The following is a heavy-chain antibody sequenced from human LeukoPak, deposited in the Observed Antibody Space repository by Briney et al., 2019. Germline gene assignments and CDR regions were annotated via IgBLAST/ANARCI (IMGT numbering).Heavy chain of an antibody. CDR2: IRYDGSNK. V-gene: IGHV3-30*02. J-gene: IGHJ4*02. CDR1: GFNFSSYG. Sequence: GGSLRLSCAASGFNFSSYGMHWVRQAPGKGLGWVAFIRYDGSNKYYADSVKGRFTISRDNSKNTLYLQMSSLRAEDTAVYYCAKDLCSSTSCYNHYWGQGTLVTVSS. D-gene: IGHD2-2*02. CDR3: AKDLCSSTSCYNHY.